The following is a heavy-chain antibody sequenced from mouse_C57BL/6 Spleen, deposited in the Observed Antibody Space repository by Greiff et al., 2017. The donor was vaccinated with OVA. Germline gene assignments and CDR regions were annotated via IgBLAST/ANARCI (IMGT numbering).Heavy chain of an antibody. D-gene: IGHD2-5*01. J-gene: IGHJ4*01. CDR1: GYTFTDYN. CDR2: INPNNGGT. Sequence: VQLQQSGPELVKPGASVKIPCKASGYTFTDYNMDWVKQSHGKSLEWIGDINPNNGGTIYNQKFKGKATLTVDKSSSTAYMELRSLTSEDTAVYYCASSAYYSNYVGAMDYWGQGTSVTVSS. CDR3: ASSAYYSNYVGAMDY. V-gene: IGHV1-18*01.